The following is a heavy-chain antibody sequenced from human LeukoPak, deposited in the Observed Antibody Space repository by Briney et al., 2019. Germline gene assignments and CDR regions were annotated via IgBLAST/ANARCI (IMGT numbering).Heavy chain of an antibody. CDR2: INPNSGGT. D-gene: IGHD5-24*01. CDR1: GYTFIGYY. V-gene: IGHV1-2*02. Sequence: GASVKVSCKASGYTFIGYYMHWVRQAPGQGLEWMGWINPNSGGTNYAQKFQGRVTMTRDTSISTAYMELSRLRSDDTAVYYCARTFRVWRDGYNYWGQGTLVTVSS. J-gene: IGHJ4*02. CDR3: ARTFRVWRDGYNY.